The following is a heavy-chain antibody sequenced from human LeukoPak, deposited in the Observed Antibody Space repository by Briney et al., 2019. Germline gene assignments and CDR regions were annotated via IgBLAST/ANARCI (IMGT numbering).Heavy chain of an antibody. CDR1: GFTFINYG. V-gene: IGHV3-7*01. CDR3: ARDESTVTIFDI. Sequence: GSLRLSCAASGFTFINYGFHWVRQAPGKGLEWVANIKQDGSEKYYVDSVKGRFTISRDNAKNSLYLQMNSLRAEDTAVYYCARDESTVTIFDIWGQGTMVTVSS. CDR2: IKQDGSEK. J-gene: IGHJ3*02. D-gene: IGHD4-17*01.